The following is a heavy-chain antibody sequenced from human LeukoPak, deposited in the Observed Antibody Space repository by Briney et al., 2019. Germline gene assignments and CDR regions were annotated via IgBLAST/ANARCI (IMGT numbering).Heavy chain of an antibody. CDR2: IYYSGST. J-gene: IGHJ5*02. Sequence: SETLSLTCTVSGGSISSGGYYWSWIRQYPGKGLEWIGYIYYSGSTYYNPSLKSRVTISVDTSKNQFSLKLSSVTAADTVVYYCARDNSGWFDPWGQGTLVTVSS. CDR1: GGSISSGGYY. D-gene: IGHD3-22*01. CDR3: ARDNSGWFDP. V-gene: IGHV4-30-4*08.